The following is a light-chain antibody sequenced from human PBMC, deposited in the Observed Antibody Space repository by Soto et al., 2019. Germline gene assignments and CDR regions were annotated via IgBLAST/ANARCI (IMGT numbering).Light chain of an antibody. V-gene: IGKV1-5*01. CDR2: DAS. J-gene: IGKJ2*01. CDR3: QQYNSYWYT. CDR1: QSISSW. Sequence: DIQKTQSPSTLSASVGDRVTITCRASQSISSWLAWYQQKPGKAPKLLIYDASSLESGVPSRFSGSGSGTEFTLTISSLQPDDFATYYCQQYNSYWYTFGQGTKLEIK.